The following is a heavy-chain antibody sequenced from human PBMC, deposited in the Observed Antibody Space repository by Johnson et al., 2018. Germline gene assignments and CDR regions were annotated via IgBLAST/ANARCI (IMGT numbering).Heavy chain of an antibody. V-gene: IGHV3-21*04. Sequence: VQLVESGGGLVKPGGSLRLSCAASGFSFSSYSMNWVRQAPGRGLEWVSSISSSGGSTYYTDSVKGRFTISRDNSKNTLYLQMNSLTAEDTAVYYCARGTVRGVINYYYGMDVWGQGTTVTVSS. J-gene: IGHJ6*02. CDR1: GFSFSSYS. D-gene: IGHD3-10*01. CDR3: ARGTVRGVINYYYGMDV. CDR2: ISSSGGST.